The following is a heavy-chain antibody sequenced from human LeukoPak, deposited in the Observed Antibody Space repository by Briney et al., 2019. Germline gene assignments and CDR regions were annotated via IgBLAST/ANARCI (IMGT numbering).Heavy chain of an antibody. D-gene: IGHD2-2*01. V-gene: IGHV3-30*02. J-gene: IGHJ4*02. Sequence: GGSLRLSCAASGFTFSSYGMHWVRQAPGKGLEWVAVIWYDGSNKYYADSVKGRFTISRDISTDTLWLQMDSLRTEDTAVYYCAKGPLRGTAAAIDYWGQGTLVTVSS. CDR1: GFTFSSYG. CDR2: IWYDGSNK. CDR3: AKGPLRGTAAAIDY.